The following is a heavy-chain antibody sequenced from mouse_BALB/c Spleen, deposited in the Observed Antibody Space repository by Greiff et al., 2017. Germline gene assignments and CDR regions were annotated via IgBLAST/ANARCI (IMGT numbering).Heavy chain of an antibody. D-gene: IGHD4-1*01. Sequence: EVQLVESGGDLVKPGGSLKLSCAASGFTFSSYGMSWVRQTPDKRLEWVATISSGGSYTYYPDSVKGRFTISRDNAKNTLYLQMSSLKSEDTAMYYCANWDVDYWGQGTTLTVSS. CDR2: ISSGGSYT. CDR1: GFTFSSYG. CDR3: ANWDVDY. J-gene: IGHJ2*01. V-gene: IGHV5-6*01.